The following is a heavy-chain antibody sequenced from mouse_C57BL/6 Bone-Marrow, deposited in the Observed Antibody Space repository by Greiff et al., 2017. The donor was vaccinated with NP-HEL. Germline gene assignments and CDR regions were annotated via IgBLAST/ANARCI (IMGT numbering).Heavy chain of an antibody. CDR3: AKHEEASGSSSYWYFDV. V-gene: IGHV2-9*01. D-gene: IGHD1-1*01. J-gene: IGHJ1*03. CDR2: IWGGGST. Sequence: QVQLKESGPGLVAPSQSLFITCTVSGFSLTSYGVDWVRQPPGKGLEWLGVIWGGGSTNYNSALMSRLSISKDNSTSQVFLKMNSLQTDDTAMYYWAKHEEASGSSSYWYFDVWGTGTTVTVSS. CDR1: GFSLTSYG.